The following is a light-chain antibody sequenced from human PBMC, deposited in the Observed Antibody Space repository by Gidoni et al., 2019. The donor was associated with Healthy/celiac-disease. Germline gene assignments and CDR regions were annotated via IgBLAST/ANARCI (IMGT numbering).Light chain of an antibody. CDR3: QQRSNWPPVT. V-gene: IGKV3-11*01. Sequence: IVLTQSPATLSFSPGERATLSCRASQSVSSYLAWYQQKPGQAPRLLSYDATNRATGIPARFSGSGSGTDFTLTISSLEPEDFAVYYCQQRSNWPPVTFXXXTKLEIK. CDR1: QSVSSY. J-gene: IGKJ2*01. CDR2: DAT.